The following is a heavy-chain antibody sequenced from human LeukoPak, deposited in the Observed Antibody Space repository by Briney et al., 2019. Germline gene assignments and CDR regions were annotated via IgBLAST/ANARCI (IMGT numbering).Heavy chain of an antibody. CDR3: AKDLGDDYVLGSSY. V-gene: IGHV3-64*01. J-gene: IGHJ4*02. D-gene: IGHD3-16*01. Sequence: GGSLRLSCAASGITFSSYAMHWVRQAPGKGLEYVSAISSNGGSTYYANSVKGRFTISRDNSKNTLYLQMNSLRAEDTAVYYCAKDLGDDYVLGSSYWGQGTLVTVSS. CDR2: ISSNGGST. CDR1: GITFSSYA.